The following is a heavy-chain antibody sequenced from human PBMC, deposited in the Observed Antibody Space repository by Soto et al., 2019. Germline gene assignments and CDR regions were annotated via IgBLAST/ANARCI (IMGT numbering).Heavy chain of an antibody. J-gene: IGHJ6*02. CDR2: ISWDGGST. CDR3: AKDIRQQAGLWFGDWDYYYGMDV. Sequence: WGSLRLSCAASGFTFDDYTMHWVRQAPGKGLEWVSLISWDGGSTYYADSVKGRFTISRDNSKNSLYLQMNSLRTEDTALYYCAKDIRQQAGLWFGDWDYYYGMDVWGQGTTVTVSS. CDR1: GFTFDDYT. D-gene: IGHD3-10*01. V-gene: IGHV3-43*01.